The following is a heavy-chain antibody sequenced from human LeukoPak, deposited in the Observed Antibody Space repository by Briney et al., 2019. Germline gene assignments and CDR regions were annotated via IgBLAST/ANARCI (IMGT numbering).Heavy chain of an antibody. CDR3: ARSLRYCSGGSCYWLYYFDY. Sequence: SVKVSCKASGGTFSSYAISWVRQAPGQGLEWIGRIIPIFGTANYAQKFQGRVTITTDESTSTAYMELSSLRSEDTAVYYCARSLRYCSGGSCYWLYYFDYWGQGTLVTVSS. CDR1: GGTFSSYA. D-gene: IGHD2-15*01. CDR2: IIPIFGTA. V-gene: IGHV1-69*05. J-gene: IGHJ4*02.